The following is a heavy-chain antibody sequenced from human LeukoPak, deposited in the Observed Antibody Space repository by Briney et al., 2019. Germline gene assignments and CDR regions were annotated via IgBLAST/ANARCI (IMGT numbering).Heavy chain of an antibody. J-gene: IGHJ4*02. D-gene: IGHD5-12*01. CDR2: IYYSGST. CDR1: GGSISSYY. Sequence: SETLSLTCTVSGGSISSYYWSWIRQPPGKGLEWIGYIYYSGSTNYNPSLKSRITISVDTSKNQFSLKLSSVSAADTAVYYCASGYGGYEIEYWGQGNLVTVSS. CDR3: ASGYGGYEIEY. V-gene: IGHV4-59*01.